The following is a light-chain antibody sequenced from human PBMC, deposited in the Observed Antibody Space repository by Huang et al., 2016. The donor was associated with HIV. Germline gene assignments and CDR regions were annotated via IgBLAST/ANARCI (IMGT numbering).Light chain of an antibody. CDR1: QSISTY. Sequence: RSQSPTSLSASVGDRITITCRASQSISTYLNWYQQRPGRAPKVLIYAASNLQNGVPSRFSVIGSGTDVTLTVSSLQPEDFATYYCQQSYSTLLTFGGGTNVEIK. CDR2: AAS. V-gene: IGKV1-39*01. CDR3: QQSYSTLLT. J-gene: IGKJ4*01.